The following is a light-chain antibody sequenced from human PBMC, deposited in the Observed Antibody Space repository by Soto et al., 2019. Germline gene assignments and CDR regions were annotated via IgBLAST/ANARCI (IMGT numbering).Light chain of an antibody. CDR3: QPYVRSQWT. CDR2: GSS. CDR1: QSTTY. Sequence: EVVLTQSPGTLSLSPGEKASLSCRASQSTTYLAWYQQKPGQAPRLLIYGSSTRAPGTPDRFSASGSGTDFTLPISSLEPEDFPVYFFQPYVRSQWTFGQGPKVDMK. V-gene: IGKV3-20*01. J-gene: IGKJ1*01.